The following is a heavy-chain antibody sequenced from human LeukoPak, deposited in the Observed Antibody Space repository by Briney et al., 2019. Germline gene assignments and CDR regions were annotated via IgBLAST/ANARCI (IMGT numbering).Heavy chain of an antibody. Sequence: PGGSLRLSCAASGFTFSSYAMHWVRQAPGKGLEYVSAISSNGGSTYYANSVKGRFTISRDNSKNTLYLQMGSLRAEDKAVYYCARVQPGYTFDYWGQGTLVTVSS. D-gene: IGHD2-2*02. CDR2: ISSNGGST. CDR1: GFTFSSYA. J-gene: IGHJ4*02. CDR3: ARVQPGYTFDY. V-gene: IGHV3-64*01.